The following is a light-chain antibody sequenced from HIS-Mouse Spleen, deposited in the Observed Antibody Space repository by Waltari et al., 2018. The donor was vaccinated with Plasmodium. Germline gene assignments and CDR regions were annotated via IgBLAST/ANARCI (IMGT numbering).Light chain of an antibody. V-gene: IGLV2-23*01. J-gene: IGLJ1*01. CDR3: CSYAGSSTFYV. CDR2: EGS. CDR1: RRAVGRYNL. Sequence: QSALTQPASVSGSPGQSIPIPCTGTRRAVGRYNLVHWYQQHPGKAPKLMIYEGSQRPSGVSNRFSGSKSGNTASLTISGLQAEDEADYYCCSYAGSSTFYVFGTGTKVTVL.